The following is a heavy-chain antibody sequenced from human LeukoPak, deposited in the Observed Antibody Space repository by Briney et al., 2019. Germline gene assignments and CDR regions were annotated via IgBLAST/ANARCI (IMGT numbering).Heavy chain of an antibody. CDR1: GYTFTSYA. D-gene: IGHD2-2*01. Sequence: ASVKASCKPSGYTFTSYAMNWVRQAPGQGLEWMGWVNTNTGNPTYAQGFTGRFVFSLDNSVSTAYLQICSLKAEDTAVYYCARGSRVVPAAMPGRNYYGMDVWGKGTTVTVSS. CDR3: ARGSRVVPAAMPGRNYYGMDV. CDR2: VNTNTGNP. J-gene: IGHJ6*04. V-gene: IGHV7-4-1*01.